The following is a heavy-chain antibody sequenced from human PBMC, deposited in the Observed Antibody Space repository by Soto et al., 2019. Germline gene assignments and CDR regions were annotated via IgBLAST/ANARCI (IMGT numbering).Heavy chain of an antibody. J-gene: IGHJ4*02. CDR2: IYYTGST. Sequence: PSETLSLTCTVSGDSISSSSYYWGWIRQPPGKGLEWIGTIYYTGSTYYNPSLRSRVTMSVDTSNNQFSLKLSSVTAADTAVYYCARRLAPNYFDYWGQVTLVTVS. CDR3: ARRLAPNYFDY. CDR1: GDSISSSSYY. V-gene: IGHV4-39*01.